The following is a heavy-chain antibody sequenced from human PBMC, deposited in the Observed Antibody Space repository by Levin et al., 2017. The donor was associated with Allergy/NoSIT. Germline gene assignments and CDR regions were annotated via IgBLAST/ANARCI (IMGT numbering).Heavy chain of an antibody. CDR3: ARGKHYGYYYGSGANRDYYYYMDV. V-gene: IGHV4-34*01. CDR1: GGSFSGYY. J-gene: IGHJ6*03. CDR2: INHSGST. Sequence: SETLSLTCAVYGGSFSGYYWSWIRQPPGKGLEWIGEINHSGSTNYNPSLKSRVTISVDTSKNQFSLKLSSVTAADTAVYYCARGKHYGYYYGSGANRDYYYYMDVWGKGTTVTVSS. D-gene: IGHD3-10*01.